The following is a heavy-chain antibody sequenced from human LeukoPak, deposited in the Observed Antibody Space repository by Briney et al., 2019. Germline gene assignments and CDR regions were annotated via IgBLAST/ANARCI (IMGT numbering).Heavy chain of an antibody. Sequence: ASVKVSCKSSGDTFTSFEINWVRQPTGQGLEWMGWMNPNNGNTGYAQKFQGRITMTSSTSISTAYMELSSLRSEDTAVYYCARGLFGGSSISWGEGTLVTVSS. CDR3: ARGLFGGSSIS. V-gene: IGHV1-8*01. D-gene: IGHD3-16*01. CDR2: MNPNNGNT. J-gene: IGHJ5*02. CDR1: GDTFTSFE.